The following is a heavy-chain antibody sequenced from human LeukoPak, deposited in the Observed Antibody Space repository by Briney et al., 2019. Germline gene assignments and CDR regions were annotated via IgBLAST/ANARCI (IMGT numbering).Heavy chain of an antibody. D-gene: IGHD2-2*01. CDR3: ATLRTPDIVVVPAAISGWFDP. Sequence: ASVKVSCKASGGTFSSYAISWVRQAPGQGLEWMGGIIPIFGTANYAQKFQGRVTITTDESTSTAYMELSSLRSEDTAVYYCATLRTPDIVVVPAAISGWFDPWGQGTLVTVSS. CDR1: GGTFSSYA. CDR2: IIPIFGTA. J-gene: IGHJ5*02. V-gene: IGHV1-69*05.